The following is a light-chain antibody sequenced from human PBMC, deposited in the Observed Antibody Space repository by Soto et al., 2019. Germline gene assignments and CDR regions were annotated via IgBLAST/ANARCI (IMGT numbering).Light chain of an antibody. Sequence: IVMTQSPDSLVVSLGERATINCKSSQSLLYTSNNKNYLAWYQQKPGQPPKLLIYWASTRESGVPDRFSGSGSGTDFPLTISSLQAEDVAVYYCQKYYSNPELTFGGGTKVEIK. J-gene: IGKJ4*01. CDR1: QSLLYTSNNKNY. CDR3: QKYYSNPELT. V-gene: IGKV4-1*01. CDR2: WAS.